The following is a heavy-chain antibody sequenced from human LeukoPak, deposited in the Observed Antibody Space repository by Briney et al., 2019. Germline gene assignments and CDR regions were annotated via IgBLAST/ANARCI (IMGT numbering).Heavy chain of an antibody. V-gene: IGHV1-46*01. CDR2: INPSGGST. J-gene: IGHJ6*02. CDR1: GYTFTSYY. Sequence: ASVKASCKASGYTFTSYYMHWVRQAPGQGLEWMGIINPSGGSTSYAQKFQGRVTMTRDTSTSKVYMELSSLRSEDTAVYYCARDLERSLLWFGELGYGMDVWGQGTTVTVSS. D-gene: IGHD3-10*01. CDR3: ARDLERSLLWFGELGYGMDV.